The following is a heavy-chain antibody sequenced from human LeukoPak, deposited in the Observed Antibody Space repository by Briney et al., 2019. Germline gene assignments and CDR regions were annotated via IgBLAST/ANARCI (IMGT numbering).Heavy chain of an antibody. CDR2: INHSGST. CDR1: GGSFSGYY. D-gene: IGHD2-15*01. Sequence: SETLSLTCAVYGGSFSGYYWSWIRQPPGKGLEWIGEINHSGSTNYNPSLKSRVTISVDTSKNQFSLKLSSVTAADTAVYYYARGREYCSGGSCYRYYYYYMDVWGKGTTVTVSS. J-gene: IGHJ6*03. CDR3: ARGREYCSGGSCYRYYYYYMDV. V-gene: IGHV4-34*01.